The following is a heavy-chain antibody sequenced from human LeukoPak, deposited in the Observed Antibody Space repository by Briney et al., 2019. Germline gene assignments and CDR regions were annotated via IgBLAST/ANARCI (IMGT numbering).Heavy chain of an antibody. Sequence: GGSLRLSCAASAFTFSSYSMNWGRQAPGKGLEWVSSISSSSSYIYYADSVKGRFTISRDNAKNSLYLQMNSLRAEDTAVYYCARDQRQQLVRAIDYWGQGTLVTVSS. V-gene: IGHV3-21*01. CDR1: AFTFSSYS. CDR2: ISSSSSYI. CDR3: ARDQRQQLVRAIDY. J-gene: IGHJ4*02. D-gene: IGHD6-13*01.